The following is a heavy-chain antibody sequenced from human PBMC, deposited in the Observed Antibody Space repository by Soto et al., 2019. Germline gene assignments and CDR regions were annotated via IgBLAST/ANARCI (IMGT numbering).Heavy chain of an antibody. J-gene: IGHJ3*01. CDR2: IYYNGNT. Sequence: SETLSLTCTLSGVSISSGAYYWTWVRQHPGKGLEWIGYIYYNGNTYFSPSLKSRLTISIDTSKNQFSLKLSSVTAADTAMYYCARARLRAVYAFDFWGQGTMVTVSS. CDR1: GVSISSGAYY. V-gene: IGHV4-31*03. CDR3: ARARLRAVYAFDF. D-gene: IGHD4-17*01.